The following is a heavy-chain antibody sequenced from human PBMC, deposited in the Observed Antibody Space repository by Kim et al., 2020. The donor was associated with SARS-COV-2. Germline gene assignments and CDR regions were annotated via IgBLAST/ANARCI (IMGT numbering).Heavy chain of an antibody. CDR1: GGSISSYY. D-gene: IGHD5-18*01. CDR2: IYYSGST. Sequence: SETLSLTCTVSGGSISSYYWSWIRQPPGKGLEWIGYIYYSGSTNYNPSLKSRVTISVDTSKNQFSLKLSSVTAADTAVYYCARGFPLNGYSYFDYWGQGTLVTVSS. CDR3: ARGFPLNGYSYFDY. J-gene: IGHJ4*02. V-gene: IGHV4-59*13.